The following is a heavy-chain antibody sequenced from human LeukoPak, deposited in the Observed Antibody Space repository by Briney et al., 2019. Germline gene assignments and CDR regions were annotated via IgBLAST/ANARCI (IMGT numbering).Heavy chain of an antibody. Sequence: GSLRLSCAASGFTVSSNYMSWVRQAPGKGLEWVSVIYSGGSTYYADSVKGRFTISRDNSKNTLYLQMNSLRAEDTAVYYCARDKIAAAADAFDIWGQGTMVTVSS. CDR3: ARDKIAAAADAFDI. D-gene: IGHD6-13*01. J-gene: IGHJ3*02. CDR2: IYSGGST. V-gene: IGHV3-53*01. CDR1: GFTVSSNY.